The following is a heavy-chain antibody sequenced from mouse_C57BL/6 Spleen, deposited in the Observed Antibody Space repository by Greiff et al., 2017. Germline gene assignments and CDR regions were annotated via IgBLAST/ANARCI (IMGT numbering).Heavy chain of an antibody. D-gene: IGHD1-1*01. Sequence: QVQLQQPGAELVKPGASVKMSCKASGYTFTSYWITWVKQRPGQGLGWIGDIYPGSGSTNYNEKFKSKATLTVDTSSSTAYMQLSSLTSDASAVDDCSRSEGGSSYVFDYWGQGTTLTVSS. CDR2: IYPGSGST. J-gene: IGHJ2*01. V-gene: IGHV1-55*01. CDR3: SRSEGGSSYVFDY. CDR1: GYTFTSYW.